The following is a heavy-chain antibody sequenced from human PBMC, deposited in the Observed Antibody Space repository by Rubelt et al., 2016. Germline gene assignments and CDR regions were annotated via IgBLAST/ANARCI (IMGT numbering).Heavy chain of an antibody. J-gene: IGHJ4*02. V-gene: IGHV3-7*01. CDR1: GFTFSNYW. CDR3: ARDMDLDN. CDR2: IKQDGSEK. Sequence: EVQLVESGGGLVQPGGSLRLSCAASGFTFSNYWMSWVRQPPGKGLEWVANIKQDGSEKYYVDSVKGRFSISRDNVKNSLYRQMNSLGAEDTAVYYCARDMDLDNWGQGTLVTVSS.